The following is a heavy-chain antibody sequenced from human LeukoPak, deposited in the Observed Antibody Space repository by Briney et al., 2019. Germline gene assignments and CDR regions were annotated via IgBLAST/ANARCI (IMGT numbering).Heavy chain of an antibody. CDR2: INVKSGAT. J-gene: IGHJ4*02. V-gene: IGHV1-2*06. CDR1: GYTFIDYY. CDR3: ARVGRESSTGWLDY. D-gene: IGHD6-19*01. Sequence: ASVRVSCTASGYTFIDYYFNWVRQAPGQGPEWMGRINVKSGATDYAQKFQGRVTVTRDTSISTAYMELSSLRSDDTAVYYCARVGRESSTGWLDYWGQGTLVTVSS.